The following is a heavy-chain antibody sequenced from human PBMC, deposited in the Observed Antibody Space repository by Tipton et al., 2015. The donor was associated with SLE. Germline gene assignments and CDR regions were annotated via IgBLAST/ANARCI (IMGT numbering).Heavy chain of an antibody. J-gene: IGHJ4*02. D-gene: IGHD1-26*01. CDR3: VRINSGASRLFDY. V-gene: IGHV4-31*03. Sequence: TLSLTCSVSGGSISSGGYYWSWIRQHPGKGLEWIGYIYYSGSTYYNPSLKSRLTISVDTSKNQFSVKLRSVTAADTAVYYCVRINSGASRLFDYWGQGMLVAVSS. CDR1: GGSISSGGYY. CDR2: IYYSGST.